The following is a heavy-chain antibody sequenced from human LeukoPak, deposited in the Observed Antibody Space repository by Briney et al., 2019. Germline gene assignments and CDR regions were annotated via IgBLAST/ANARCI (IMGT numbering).Heavy chain of an antibody. D-gene: IGHD1-26*01. V-gene: IGHV3-23*01. CDR3: AKDVGKWESLHFFDY. J-gene: IGHJ4*02. CDR2: ISGSGAST. Sequence: HAGGSLRLSCLTSGFTLSTNAMSWVRQAPGKGLEWISGISGSGASTYYADSVKGRFTISRDDSRNTLYLQMNSLRGDDTAVHYCAKDVGKWESLHFFDYWGQGTLVTVSS. CDR1: GFTLSTNA.